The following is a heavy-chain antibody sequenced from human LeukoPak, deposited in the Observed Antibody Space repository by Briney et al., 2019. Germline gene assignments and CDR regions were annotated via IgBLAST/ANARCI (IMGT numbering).Heavy chain of an antibody. D-gene: IGHD5-24*01. J-gene: IGHJ4*02. CDR1: GYTFTSYG. CDR2: ISAYNGNT. V-gene: IGHV1-18*01. Sequence: GAAVKVSCKASGYTFTSYGISWVRQAPGQGLEWMGWISAYNGNTNYAQKLQGRVTMTTDTSTSTAYMELRSLRSDDTAVYYCARAGRGWLQSARVSDYWGQGTLVTVSS. CDR3: ARAGRGWLQSARVSDY.